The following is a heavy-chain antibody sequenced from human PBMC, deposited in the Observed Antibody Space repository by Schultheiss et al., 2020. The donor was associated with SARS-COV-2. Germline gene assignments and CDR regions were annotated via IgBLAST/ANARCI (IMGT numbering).Heavy chain of an antibody. CDR3: ARLRNDHDTSDYYYRGSYYGMDV. CDR2: IYSSGTT. Sequence: SQTLSLTCTVSGGSISNYYWSWIRQSPGKGLEWIGRIYSSGTTDYNLSLKSRVTMSVDMSRNQFSLRLSSVTAADTAVYYCARLRNDHDTSDYYYRGSYYGMDVWGQGTTVTVSS. J-gene: IGHJ6*02. D-gene: IGHD3-22*01. V-gene: IGHV4-4*07. CDR1: GGSISNYY.